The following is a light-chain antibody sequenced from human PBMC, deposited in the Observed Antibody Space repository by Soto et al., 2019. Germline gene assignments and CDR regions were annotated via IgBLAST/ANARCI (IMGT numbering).Light chain of an antibody. CDR2: EVS. CDR3: SSYTSSTTYV. J-gene: IGLJ1*01. V-gene: IGLV2-14*01. Sequence: QSALTQPASVSGSPGQSITISCTGTNSDVGTYNYVSWYQHHPGKAPKLMIFEVSNRPSGVSNRFSGSKSGNTASLIISGLQAEDEADYYCSSYTSSTTYVFGTGTKVTVL. CDR1: NSDVGTYNY.